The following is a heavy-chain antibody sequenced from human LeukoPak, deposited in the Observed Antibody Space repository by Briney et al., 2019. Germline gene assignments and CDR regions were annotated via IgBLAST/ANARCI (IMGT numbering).Heavy chain of an antibody. J-gene: IGHJ4*02. CDR2: IYHSGST. CDR3: ARQWAAAPDY. CDR1: GYSISSGYY. V-gene: IGHV4-38-2*02. Sequence: SETLSLTCTVSGYSISSGYYWGWIRQPPGKGLEWIGSIYHSGSTYYNPSLKSRVTISVDTSKNQFSLKLSSVTAADTAVYYCARQWAAAPDYWGQGTLVTVSS. D-gene: IGHD6-13*01.